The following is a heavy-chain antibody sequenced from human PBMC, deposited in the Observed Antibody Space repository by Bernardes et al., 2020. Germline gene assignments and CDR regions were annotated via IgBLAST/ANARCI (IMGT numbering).Heavy chain of an antibody. J-gene: IGHJ4*02. V-gene: IGHV4-39*01. CDR2: IYYSGST. CDR1: GGSISSSSYY. D-gene: IGHD3-3*01. CDR3: ARLSREYYDFWSGYSYFDY. Sequence: ETLSLTCTVSGGSISSSSYYWGWIRQPPGKGLEWIGSIYYSGSTYYNPSLKSRVTISVDTSKNQFSLKLSSVTAADTAVYYCARLSREYYDFWSGYSYFDYWGQGTLVTVSS.